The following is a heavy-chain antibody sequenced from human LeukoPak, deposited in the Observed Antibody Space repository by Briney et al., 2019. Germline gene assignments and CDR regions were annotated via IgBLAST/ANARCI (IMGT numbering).Heavy chain of an antibody. CDR2: FDPEDGET. J-gene: IGHJ4*02. CDR1: GGTFSSYA. Sequence: ASVKVSCKASGGTFSSYAISWVRQAPGQGLEWMGGFDPEDGETIYAQKFQGRVTMTEDTSTDTAYMELSSLRSEDTAVYYCATDLKWMPVWGQGTLVTVSS. D-gene: IGHD5-12*01. CDR3: ATDLKWMPV. V-gene: IGHV1-24*01.